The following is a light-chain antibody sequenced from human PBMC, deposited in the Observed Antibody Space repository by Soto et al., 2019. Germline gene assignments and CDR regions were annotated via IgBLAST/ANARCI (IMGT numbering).Light chain of an antibody. CDR2: AAS. V-gene: IGKV3-15*01. Sequence: EIVMTQSPATLSVSPGERATLSCRAGQSVSINLAWYQHKPGQAPRLLIYAASARATGIPARFSGSGSGTEFTLTISSLQSEDFAVYYCQQYNNWPWTFGEGTKVEIK. CDR1: QSVSIN. J-gene: IGKJ1*01. CDR3: QQYNNWPWT.